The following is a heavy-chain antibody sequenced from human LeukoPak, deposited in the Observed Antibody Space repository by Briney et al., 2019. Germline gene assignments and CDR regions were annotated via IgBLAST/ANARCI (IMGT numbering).Heavy chain of an antibody. D-gene: IGHD4-23*01. J-gene: IGHJ4*02. V-gene: IGHV4-34*01. Sequence: SETLSLTCAVYGGSFRGYYWSWIRQPPGKGLEWIGESNHSGSTNYNPSLKSRVTISVDTSKNQFSLKLSSVTAADTAVYDCARDYGGNSVWGQGTLVTVSS. CDR1: GGSFRGYY. CDR3: ARDYGGNSV. CDR2: SNHSGST.